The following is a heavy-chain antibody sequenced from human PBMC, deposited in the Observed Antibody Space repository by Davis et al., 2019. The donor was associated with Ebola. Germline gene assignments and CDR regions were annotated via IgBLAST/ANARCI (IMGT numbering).Heavy chain of an antibody. CDR1: RGSISSSSYY. CDR3: TQNGGDY. CDR2: VYYSGST. V-gene: IGHV4-39*01. Sequence: SETLSLTCTVSRGSISSSSYYWGWIRQPPGKGLEWIGSVYYSGSTYYNPSLKSRVTISVDTSKNQFSLKLSSVTAADTAVYYCTQNGGDYWGQGTLVTVSS. J-gene: IGHJ4*02. D-gene: IGHD3-16*01.